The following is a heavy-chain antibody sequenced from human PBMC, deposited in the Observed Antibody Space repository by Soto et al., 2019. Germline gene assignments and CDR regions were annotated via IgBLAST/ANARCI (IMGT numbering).Heavy chain of an antibody. CDR1: GFSLSTSGVG. Sequence: QITLKESGPTLVKPTQTLTLTCTFSGFSLSTSGVGVGWIRQPPGKALEWLALIYWDDDKRYSPSLKSRLTLPKDTTKNHVVLTMPHLDPGDTATYYCVRSDYYDSSGYPDPDAFDVWGQGTMVTVSS. CDR2: IYWDDDK. D-gene: IGHD3-22*01. V-gene: IGHV2-5*02. CDR3: VRSDYYDSSGYPDPDAFDV. J-gene: IGHJ3*01.